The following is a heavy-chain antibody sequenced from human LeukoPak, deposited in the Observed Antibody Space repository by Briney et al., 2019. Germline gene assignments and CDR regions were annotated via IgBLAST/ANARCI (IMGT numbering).Heavy chain of an antibody. J-gene: IGHJ4*02. CDR3: ASLTYGKEFDY. Sequence: SETLSLTCTVSGGSISSDGYSWSWIRQPPGKGLEWIGYIYHSGSTYYKPSLKSRVTISIDKSKSQFSLMLTSVTAADTAVYYRASLTYGKEFDYWGQGTLVTVSS. V-gene: IGHV4-30-2*01. CDR2: IYHSGST. D-gene: IGHD4-17*01. CDR1: GGSISSDGYS.